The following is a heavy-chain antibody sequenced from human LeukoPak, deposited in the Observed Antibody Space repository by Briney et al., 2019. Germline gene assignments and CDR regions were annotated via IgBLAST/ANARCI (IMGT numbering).Heavy chain of an antibody. V-gene: IGHV4-59*08. CDR2: TYYSGST. J-gene: IGHJ5*02. CDR3: ATFAVEWELPDWFDP. Sequence: SETLSLTCTVSGGSISSYYWSWIRQPPGKGLEWIGYTYYSGSTNYNPSLKSRVTISVDTSKNQFSLKLSSVTAADTAVYYCATFAVEWELPDWFDPWGQGTLVTVSS. CDR1: GGSISSYY. D-gene: IGHD1-26*01.